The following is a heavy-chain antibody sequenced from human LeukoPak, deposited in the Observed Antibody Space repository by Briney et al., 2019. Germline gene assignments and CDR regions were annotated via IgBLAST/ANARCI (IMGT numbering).Heavy chain of an antibody. CDR2: IYYSGST. D-gene: IGHD2-15*01. Sequence: PSETLSLTCTVSGGSISSYYWSWIRQPPGKGLEWIGYIYYSGSTNYNPSLKSRATISVDTSKKQFSLKLSSVTAADTAVYYCARGYCSGGSCYSYYYYNYMDVWGKGTTVTVSS. CDR1: GGSISSYY. CDR3: ARGYCSGGSCYSYYYYNYMDV. J-gene: IGHJ6*03. V-gene: IGHV4-59*12.